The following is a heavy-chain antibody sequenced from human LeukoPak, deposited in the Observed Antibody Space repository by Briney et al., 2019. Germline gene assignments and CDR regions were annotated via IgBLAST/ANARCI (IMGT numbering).Heavy chain of an antibody. V-gene: IGHV3-23*01. Sequence: GGSLRLSCAASGFIFNHYAMSWVRQAPGKGLEWVSSITGDGFTFYADSVKGQFTISRDNSKNTLYLQMSSLRAEDTAIYYCASRRHSYSSSWYPSFDYWGQGTQVTVSS. CDR2: ITGDGFT. CDR3: ASRRHSYSSSWYPSFDY. J-gene: IGHJ4*02. CDR1: GFIFNHYA. D-gene: IGHD6-13*01.